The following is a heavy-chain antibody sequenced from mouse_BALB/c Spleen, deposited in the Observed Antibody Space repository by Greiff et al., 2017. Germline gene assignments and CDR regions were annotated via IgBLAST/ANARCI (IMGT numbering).Heavy chain of an antibody. D-gene: IGHD4-1*01. CDR2: ISTYYGDA. CDR1: GYTFTDYA. Sequence: VKLQESGAELVRPGVSVKISCKGSGYTFTDYAMHWVKQSHAKSLEWIGVISTYYGDASYNQKFKGKATMTVDKSSSTAYMELARLTSEDSAIYYCARGGTRAMDYWGQGTSVTVSS. V-gene: IGHV1S137*01. J-gene: IGHJ4*01. CDR3: ARGGTRAMDY.